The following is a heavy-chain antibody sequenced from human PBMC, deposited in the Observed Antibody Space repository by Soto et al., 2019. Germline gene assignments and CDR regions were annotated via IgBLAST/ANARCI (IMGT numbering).Heavy chain of an antibody. D-gene: IGHD6-13*01. CDR1: GYTFTSYG. Sequence: ASVKVSCKASGYTFTSYGISWVRQAPGQGLEWMGWISAYNGNTNYAQKLQGRVTMTTDTSTSTAYMELRSLRSDDTAVYYCARGSSSWYDYYYYGMDVWGQGTTVSVSS. CDR3: ARGSSSWYDYYYYGMDV. CDR2: ISAYNGNT. V-gene: IGHV1-18*04. J-gene: IGHJ6*02.